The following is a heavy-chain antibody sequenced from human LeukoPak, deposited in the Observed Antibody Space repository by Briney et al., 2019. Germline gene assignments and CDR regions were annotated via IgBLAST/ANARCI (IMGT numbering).Heavy chain of an antibody. D-gene: IGHD1-26*01. CDR3: AGTGGSGSYYYTAY. CDR2: IYYSGST. V-gene: IGHV4-39*01. CDR1: GGSLSSSTYY. Sequence: SETLSLTCTVSGGSLSSSTYYWGWIRQPPGKGLEWIGSIYYSGSTYYNPSLKSRVTISVDTSKNQFSLKLSSVTAADTAVYYCAGTGGSGSYYYTAYWGQGTLVTVSS. J-gene: IGHJ4*02.